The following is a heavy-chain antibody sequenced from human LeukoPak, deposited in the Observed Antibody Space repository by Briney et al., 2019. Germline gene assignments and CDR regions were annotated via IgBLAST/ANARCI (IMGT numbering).Heavy chain of an antibody. Sequence: PSQTLSLTCAVYGGSFSGYYWSWIRQPPGKGLEWIGEINHSGSTNYNPSLKSRVTISVDTSKNQFSLKLSSVTAADTAVYYCARGVPPYRSWGQGTLVTVSS. CDR3: ARGVPPYRS. V-gene: IGHV4-34*01. CDR2: INHSGST. J-gene: IGHJ5*02. CDR1: GGSFSGYY. D-gene: IGHD2-2*01.